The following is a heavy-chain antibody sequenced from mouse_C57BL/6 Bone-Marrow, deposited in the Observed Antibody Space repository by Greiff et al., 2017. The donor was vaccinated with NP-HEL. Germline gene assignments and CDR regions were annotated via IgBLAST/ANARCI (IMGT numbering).Heavy chain of an antibody. V-gene: IGHV1-19*01. D-gene: IGHD1-1*02. CDR1: GYTFTDYY. CDR2: INPYNGGT. Sequence: VQLKESGPVLVKPGASVKMSCKASGYTFTDYYMNWVKQSHGKSLEWIGVINPYNGGTSYNQKFKGKATLTVDKSSSTAYMELNSLTSEDSAVYYCARGAMAHYWGQGTTLTVSS. J-gene: IGHJ2*01. CDR3: ARGAMAHY.